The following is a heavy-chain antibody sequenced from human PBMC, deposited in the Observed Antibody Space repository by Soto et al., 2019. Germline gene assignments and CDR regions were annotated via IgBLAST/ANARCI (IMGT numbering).Heavy chain of an antibody. D-gene: IGHD3-10*01. CDR2: IIPIFGTA. CDR3: ARGYYGSGSYSDYYYGMDV. Sequence: SVKVSCKASGGTFSSYAMSWVRQAPGQGLEWMGGIIPIFGTANYAQKFQGRVTITADESTSTAYMELSSLRSEDTAVYYCARGYYGSGSYSDYYYGMDVWGQGTTVTVSS. V-gene: IGHV1-69*13. CDR1: GGTFSSYA. J-gene: IGHJ6*02.